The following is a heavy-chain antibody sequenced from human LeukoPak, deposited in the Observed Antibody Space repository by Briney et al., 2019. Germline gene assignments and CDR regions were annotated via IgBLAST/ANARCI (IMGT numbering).Heavy chain of an antibody. CDR1: GYTFTGYY. CDR2: INPNSGGT. J-gene: IGHJ6*02. D-gene: IGHD6-13*01. Sequence: ASVKVSCKASGYTFTGYYMNWVRQAPGQGLEWMGWINPNSGGTNYAQKFQGRVTMTRDTSISTAYMELSRLRSDDTAVYYCASVPTPLVYYYYGMDVWGQGTTVTVSS. V-gene: IGHV1-2*02. CDR3: ASVPTPLVYYYYGMDV.